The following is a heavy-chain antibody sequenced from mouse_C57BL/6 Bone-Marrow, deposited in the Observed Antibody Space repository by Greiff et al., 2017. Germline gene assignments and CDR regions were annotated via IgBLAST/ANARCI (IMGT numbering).Heavy chain of an antibody. Sequence: QVQLKQPGAELVKPGASVKLSCKASGYTFTSYWMHWVKQRPGQGLAWIGMIHPNSGSTKYNEKFKSKATLTVDKSSSTAYMQLSSLTSEDSAVYYCARTDSNYGWYFDVWGTGTTVTVSS. CDR2: IHPNSGST. CDR1: GYTFTSYW. J-gene: IGHJ1*03. V-gene: IGHV1-64*01. D-gene: IGHD2-5*01. CDR3: ARTDSNYGWYFDV.